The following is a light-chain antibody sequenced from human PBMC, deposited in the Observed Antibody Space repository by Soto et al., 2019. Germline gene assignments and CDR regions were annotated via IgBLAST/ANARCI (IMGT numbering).Light chain of an antibody. Sequence: DIQMTQSPSTLSASVGDRVSITCRASQRVNTCLAWYQQKPRKAPTLLIYDASSLQSGVLSRFSGSGSGTEFTLTISCLQPDDCATYYCQQANTFPLTFGQGTRLEI. CDR2: DAS. CDR3: QQANTFPLT. V-gene: IGKV1-5*01. J-gene: IGKJ5*01. CDR1: QRVNTC.